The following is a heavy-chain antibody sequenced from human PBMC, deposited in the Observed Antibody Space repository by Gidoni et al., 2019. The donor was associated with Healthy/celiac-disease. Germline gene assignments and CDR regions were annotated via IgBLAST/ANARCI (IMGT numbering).Heavy chain of an antibody. CDR2: INHSGST. V-gene: IGHV4-34*01. J-gene: IGHJ6*02. CDR1: GGSFSGSY. Sequence: QVQLQQWGAGLLKPSETLSLTCAVYGGSFSGSYWSWIRQPPGKGLEWSGEINHSGSTNYNPSLKSRVTIAVDTSKNQFSLKLSSVTAADTAVYYCARGRVRLRGYSYGFYYYYGMDVWGQGTTVTVSS. D-gene: IGHD5-18*01. CDR3: ARGRVRLRGYSYGFYYYYGMDV.